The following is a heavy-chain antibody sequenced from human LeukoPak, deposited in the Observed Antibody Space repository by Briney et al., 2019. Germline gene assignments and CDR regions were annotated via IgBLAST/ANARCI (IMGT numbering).Heavy chain of an antibody. CDR1: GDSMSSYY. CDR3: ARGGPNSSGYAADGFDI. V-gene: IGHV4-59*01. D-gene: IGHD3-22*01. CDR2: IYYCGST. Sequence: PSETLSLTCTVSGDSMSSYYWSWLRQPPGKGLEWIGYIYYCGSTNYHPSLKSRVTISVDTPRNPFSLKLGSATAADTAVYYCARGGPNSSGYAADGFDIWGHGTMVTVSS. J-gene: IGHJ3*02.